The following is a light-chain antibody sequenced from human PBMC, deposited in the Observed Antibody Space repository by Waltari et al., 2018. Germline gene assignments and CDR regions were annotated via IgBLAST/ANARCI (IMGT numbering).Light chain of an antibody. CDR3: QQYNNWVT. Sequence: EIVMTQSPATLSVSPGERATLSCRASQSVNSNLAWYQQKPGQAPRHLIDDTSTRATGIPARFSGSGSGTEFTLTISSLQSEDFAVYYCQQYNNWVTFGQGTKVEVK. J-gene: IGKJ1*01. V-gene: IGKV3-15*01. CDR1: QSVNSN. CDR2: DTS.